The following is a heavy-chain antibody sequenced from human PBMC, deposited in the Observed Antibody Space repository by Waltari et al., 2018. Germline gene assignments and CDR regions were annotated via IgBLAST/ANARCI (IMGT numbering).Heavy chain of an antibody. Sequence: VHLVQSGAEMRKPGSSVKVSCKASGGTFGIYSIAWVRQAAGQGLEWLGGIMPIYGRPKYANNFQGRVTLTADASTTTVFLEMSGLRAEDTAIYFCARRDLGFAFDVWGQGTLVIVSS. CDR3: ARRDLGFAFDV. D-gene: IGHD1-26*01. V-gene: IGHV1-69*12. CDR1: GGTFGIYS. CDR2: IMPIYGRP. J-gene: IGHJ3*01.